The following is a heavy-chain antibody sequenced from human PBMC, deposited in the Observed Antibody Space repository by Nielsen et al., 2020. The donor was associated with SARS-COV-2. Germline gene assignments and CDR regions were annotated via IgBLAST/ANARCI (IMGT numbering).Heavy chain of an antibody. CDR2: ISWNSGSI. CDR1: GFTFDDYA. J-gene: IGHJ6*02. CDR3: ARRRGITMVRGVIIPSYV. Sequence: SLKISCAASGFTFDDYAMHWVRQAPGKGLEWVSGISWNSGSIGYADSVKGRFTISRDNAKNSLYLQMNSLRAEDTAVYYCARRRGITMVRGVIIPSYVWGQGTTVTVSS. D-gene: IGHD3-10*01. V-gene: IGHV3-9*01.